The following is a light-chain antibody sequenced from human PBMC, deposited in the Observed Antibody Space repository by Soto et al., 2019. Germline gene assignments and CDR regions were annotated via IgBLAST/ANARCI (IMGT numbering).Light chain of an antibody. CDR1: QSIGTW. CDR2: KAS. V-gene: IGKV1-5*03. Sequence: DIQMTQSPSPVSASVGDRVTITCRASQSIGTWLAWYQQKPGKAPDLLIYKASRLESGVPSRFSGYGSGTEFTLIISSLQPDDFATYYCQQYDTYPLTFGGGTKVEI. CDR3: QQYDTYPLT. J-gene: IGKJ4*01.